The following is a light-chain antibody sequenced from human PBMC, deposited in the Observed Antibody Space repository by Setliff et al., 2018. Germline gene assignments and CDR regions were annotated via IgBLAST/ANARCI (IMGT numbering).Light chain of an antibody. J-gene: IGLJ1*01. V-gene: IGLV2-14*03. CDR2: DLT. CDR1: SSDVGGYNY. CDR3: SSYTTSGTYV. Sequence: QSVLTQPASVSGSPGQWITISCSGTSSDVGGYNYVSWYQQHPGKAPKLMIYDLTNRPSGISNRFSGSKSGNTASLTISGLQVEDDADYYCSSYTTSGTYVFGTGTKVTVL.